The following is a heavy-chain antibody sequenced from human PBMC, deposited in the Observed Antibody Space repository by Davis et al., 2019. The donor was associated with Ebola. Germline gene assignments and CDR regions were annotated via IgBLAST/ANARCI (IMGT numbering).Heavy chain of an antibody. Sequence: MPGGSLRLSCTVSGGSISSSSYYWGWIRQPPGKGLEWIGSIYYSGSTYYNPSLKSRVTISVDTSKNQFSLKLSSVTAADTAVYYCASLQPRGGWFDPWGQGTLVTVSS. CDR2: IYYSGST. CDR3: ASLQPRGGWFDP. CDR1: GGSISSSSYY. J-gene: IGHJ5*02. V-gene: IGHV4-39*01. D-gene: IGHD2-15*01.